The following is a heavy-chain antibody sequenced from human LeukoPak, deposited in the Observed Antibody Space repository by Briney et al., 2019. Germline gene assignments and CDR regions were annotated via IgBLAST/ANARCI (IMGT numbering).Heavy chain of an antibody. CDR2: IYTSGST. CDR3: ARDGYYGSGSYRPLDY. V-gene: IGHV4-4*07. D-gene: IGHD3-10*01. J-gene: IGHJ4*02. Sequence: SETLSLSCTVSGGSMSSYYWSWIRQPAGKGLEWIGRIYTSGSTNYNPSLKSRVTMSVDTSKNRFSLKLSSVTAADTAVYYCARDGYYGSGSYRPLDYWGQGTLVTVSS. CDR1: GGSMSSYY.